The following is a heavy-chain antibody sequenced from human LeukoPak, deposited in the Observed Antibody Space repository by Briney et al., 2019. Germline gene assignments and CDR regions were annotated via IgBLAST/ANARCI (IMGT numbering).Heavy chain of an antibody. CDR2: INWNGGST. J-gene: IGHJ4*02. CDR1: GFTFDDYG. Sequence: GGSLRLSCAASGFTFDDYGMSWVRQAPGKGLEWVSGINWNGGSTGYADSVKGRFTISRDNAKNSLYLQMNSLRAEDTALYYCARGISVTTVGNYYFDYWGQGTLVTVSS. D-gene: IGHD4-23*01. V-gene: IGHV3-20*04. CDR3: ARGISVTTVGNYYFDY.